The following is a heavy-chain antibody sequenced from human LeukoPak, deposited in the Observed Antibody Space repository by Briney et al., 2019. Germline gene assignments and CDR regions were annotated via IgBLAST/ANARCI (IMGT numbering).Heavy chain of an antibody. CDR2: ITKSGDQT. V-gene: IGHV3-23*01. D-gene: IGHD3-16*02. Sequence: GGSLRLSCVPSGITFSNSALSWVRQAPGKGLEWVSTITKSGDQTYYADSVKGLFTTSRDISKNTLYLQMNSLRAEDTAVYYCAKGQTSYTRHFDYWGQGTLVTVSS. CDR1: GITFSNSA. J-gene: IGHJ4*02. CDR3: AKGQTSYTRHFDY.